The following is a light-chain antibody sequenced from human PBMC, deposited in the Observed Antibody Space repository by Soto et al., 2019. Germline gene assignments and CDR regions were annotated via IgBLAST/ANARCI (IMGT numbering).Light chain of an antibody. V-gene: IGKV3-20*01. CDR2: GAS. J-gene: IGKJ4*01. CDR1: QSLTNTF. Sequence: EILLTQSPGTLSLSPGDRATLSCRASQSLTNTFLAWYQQIPGQTPRLLIYGASTRATGIPDRFSGSGSGTDFTLTISRLEPEDFAVYFCQQYGTLTLSFGGGTKVEIK. CDR3: QQYGTLTLS.